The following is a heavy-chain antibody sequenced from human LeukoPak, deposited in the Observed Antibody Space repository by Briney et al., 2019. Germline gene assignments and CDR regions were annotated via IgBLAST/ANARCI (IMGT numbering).Heavy chain of an antibody. CDR3: ARGTWIQLWSRSLPFDP. V-gene: IGHV1-18*01. D-gene: IGHD5-18*01. J-gene: IGHJ5*02. CDR2: ISAHNGNT. CDR1: GYTFTSYG. Sequence: ASVKVSCKASGYTFTSYGISWVRQAPGQGREWMGWISAHNGNTNYAQKLQGRVTMTTDTSTSTAYMELRSLRSDDTAVYYCARGTWIQLWSRSLPFDPWGQGTLVTVSS.